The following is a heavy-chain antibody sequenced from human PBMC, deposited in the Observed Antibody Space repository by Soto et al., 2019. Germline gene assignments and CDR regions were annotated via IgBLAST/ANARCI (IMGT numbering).Heavy chain of an antibody. D-gene: IGHD6-13*01. CDR3: ARESYSSSWYRSYYYYYGMDV. V-gene: IGHV3-30-3*01. J-gene: IGHJ6*02. CDR2: ISYDGSNK. Sequence: QVQLVESGGGVVQPGRSLRLSCAASGFTFSSYAMHWVRQAPGKGLEWVAVISYDGSNKYYADSLKGRFTISRDNSKNTLYLQMNSLRAEDTAVYYCARESYSSSWYRSYYYYYGMDVWGLGTTVTVSS. CDR1: GFTFSSYA.